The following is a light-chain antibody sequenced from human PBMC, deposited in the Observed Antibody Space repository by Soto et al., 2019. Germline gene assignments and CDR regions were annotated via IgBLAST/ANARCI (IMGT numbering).Light chain of an antibody. CDR2: EVS. V-gene: IGLV2-8*01. Sequence: QSALTQPPSASGSPGQSVTISCTGTSSDVGDYNFVSWFQQHPGKAPKLMIYEVSKRPSGVPDRFSGSKSGNTASLTVSGLRVGEKPDFSCSSYAGGNNWLFAGGPSSPS. CDR3: SSYAGGNNWL. CDR1: SSDVGDYNF. J-gene: IGLJ3*02.